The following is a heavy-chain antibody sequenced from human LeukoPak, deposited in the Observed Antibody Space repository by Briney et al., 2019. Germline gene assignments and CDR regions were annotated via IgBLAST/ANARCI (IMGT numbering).Heavy chain of an antibody. CDR3: ARGFRAFDF. Sequence: GGSLRLSCAASGFTFSSHTMNWVHQAPGRGLEWVSSISSTSTSIYHADSVKGRFTISRDNTKNSLYLQMDSLRAEDTAVYYCARGFRAFDFWAQGTMVTVSS. J-gene: IGHJ3*01. CDR1: GFTFSSHT. CDR2: ISSTSTSI. V-gene: IGHV3-21*01.